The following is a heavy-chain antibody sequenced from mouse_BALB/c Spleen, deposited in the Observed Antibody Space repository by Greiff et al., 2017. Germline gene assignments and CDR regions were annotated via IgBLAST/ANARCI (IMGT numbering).Heavy chain of an antibody. CDR3: ARGGVVDWYFDV. D-gene: IGHD1-1*01. Sequence: EVHLVESGPGLVKPSQSLSLTCSATGYSITSGYYGYWIRQFPGNKLEWMGYISYDGSNNYNPSLKNRISITRDTSKNQFFLKLNSVTTEDTATYYCARGGVVDWYFDVWGAGTTVTVSS. CDR2: ISYDGSN. V-gene: IGHV3-6*02. CDR1: GYSITSGYY. J-gene: IGHJ1*01.